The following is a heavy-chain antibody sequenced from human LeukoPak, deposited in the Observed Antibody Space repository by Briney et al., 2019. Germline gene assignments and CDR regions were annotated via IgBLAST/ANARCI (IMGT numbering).Heavy chain of an antibody. CDR3: AKDVPDIVVVPAAIPDAFDI. Sequence: GGSLRLSCAASGFTFSSYGMHWVRQAPGKGLDWVSFIRYDGSNKHYAESVKGRFTISRDNSKNTLYLQMNSLRAEDTAVYYCAKDVPDIVVVPAAIPDAFDIWGQGTMVTVSS. D-gene: IGHD2-2*01. CDR1: GFTFSSYG. V-gene: IGHV3-30*02. J-gene: IGHJ3*02. CDR2: IRYDGSNK.